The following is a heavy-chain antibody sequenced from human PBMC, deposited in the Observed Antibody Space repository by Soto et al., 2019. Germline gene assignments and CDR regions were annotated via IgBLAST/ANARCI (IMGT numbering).Heavy chain of an antibody. CDR2: ISYDGSNK. J-gene: IGHJ4*02. D-gene: IGHD2-15*01. V-gene: IGHV3-30-3*01. CDR1: GFTFSSYA. Sequence: QVQLVESGGGVVQPGRSLRLSCAASGFTFSSYAMHWVRQAPGKGLEWVAVISYDGSNKYYADSVKGRFTISRDNSKNTLYLQMHSLRAEDTAVYYCAREDGGNADFDYWGQGTLVTVSS. CDR3: AREDGGNADFDY.